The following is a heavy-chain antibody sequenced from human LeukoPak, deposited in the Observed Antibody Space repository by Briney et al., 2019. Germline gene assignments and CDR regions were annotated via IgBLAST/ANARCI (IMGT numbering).Heavy chain of an antibody. CDR1: GYTFTSYG. V-gene: IGHV1-18*01. Sequence: ASVKVSCKASGYTFTSYGINWVRQAPGQGLEWMRWISAYNGNTNYAQKLQGRVTMTTDTSTSTAYMELRSLRSDDTAVYYCARISRGGYDYGYWGQGTLVTVSS. D-gene: IGHD5-12*01. CDR2: ISAYNGNT. CDR3: ARISRGGYDYGY. J-gene: IGHJ4*02.